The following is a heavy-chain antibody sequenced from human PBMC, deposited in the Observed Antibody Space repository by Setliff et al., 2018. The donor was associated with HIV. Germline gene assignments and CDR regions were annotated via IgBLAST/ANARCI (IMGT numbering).Heavy chain of an antibody. D-gene: IGHD3-22*01. V-gene: IGHV1-2*06. CDR1: GYSFSDYY. CDR2: IEPSSGGT. Sequence: ASVKVSCKASGYSFSDYYIHWVRQAPGHGLQLMGRIEPSSGGTNYIQKFQGRVTITRDTSIYTVYMELTGLTSDDTAAYYCARQDHSSVNSGSLYAFDVWGQGTMVTVSS. J-gene: IGHJ3*01. CDR3: ARQDHSSVNSGSLYAFDV.